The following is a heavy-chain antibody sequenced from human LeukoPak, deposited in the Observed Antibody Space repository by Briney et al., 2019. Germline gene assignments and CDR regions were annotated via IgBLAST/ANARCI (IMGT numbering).Heavy chain of an antibody. CDR2: IYTSGST. CDR1: GYSISSDYY. J-gene: IGHJ5*02. CDR3: ARGVSTYNWFDP. V-gene: IGHV4-38-2*02. D-gene: IGHD3-22*01. Sequence: SETLSLTCTVSGYSISSDYYWGWIRQPPGNGLEWIGRIYTSGSTNYNPSLKSRVTMSVDTSKNQFSLKLSSVTAADTAVYYCARGVSTYNWFDPWGQGTLVTVSS.